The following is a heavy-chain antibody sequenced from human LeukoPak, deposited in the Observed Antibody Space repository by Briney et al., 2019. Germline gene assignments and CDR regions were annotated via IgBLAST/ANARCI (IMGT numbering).Heavy chain of an antibody. CDR3: AREPRGVSYSA. J-gene: IGHJ5*02. Sequence: GGSLRLSCAASGFPFSSHAMTWVRQSPGKGLECLSVISGSGGTTYYADSVKGRFTISRDNAENSLYLHMNSLRAEDTAVYYCAREPRGVSYSAWGQGTLVTVSS. V-gene: IGHV3-23*01. D-gene: IGHD1-26*01. CDR2: ISGSGGTT. CDR1: GFPFSSHA.